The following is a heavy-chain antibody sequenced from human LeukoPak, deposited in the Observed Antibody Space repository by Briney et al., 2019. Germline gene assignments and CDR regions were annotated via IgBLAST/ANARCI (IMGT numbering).Heavy chain of an antibody. D-gene: IGHD2-2*01. J-gene: IGHJ4*02. V-gene: IGHV3-21*01. CDR3: ARQCSITSCL. Sequence: GGSLRLSCAASGFTFSNHYMNWVRQAPGKGLEWVSSISSDSSSIYYADSVKGRFTISRDNAKSSLYLQMDSLRAEDTAVDYCARQCSITSCLWGQGTLVTVSS. CDR2: ISSDSSSI. CDR1: GFTFSNHY.